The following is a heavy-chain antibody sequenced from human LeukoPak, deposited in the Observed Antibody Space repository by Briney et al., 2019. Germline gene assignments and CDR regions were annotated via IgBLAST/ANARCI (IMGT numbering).Heavy chain of an antibody. CDR1: GFTFSSYW. D-gene: IGHD1-26*01. CDR3: ARGLRWEPNPFDY. Sequence: GGSLRLSCAASGFTFSSYWMSWVRQAPGKGLEWVANIKQDGSEKYYVDSVKGRFTIPRDNAKNSLYLQMNSLRAEDTAVYYCARGLRWEPNPFDYWGQGTLVTVSS. J-gene: IGHJ4*02. V-gene: IGHV3-7*01. CDR2: IKQDGSEK.